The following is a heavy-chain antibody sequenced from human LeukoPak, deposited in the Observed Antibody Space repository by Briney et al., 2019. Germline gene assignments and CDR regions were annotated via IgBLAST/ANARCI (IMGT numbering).Heavy chain of an antibody. CDR2: INHSGST. Sequence: PETLSLTCAVYGGSFSGYYWSWIRQPPGKGLEWIGEINHSGSTNYNPSLKSRVTISVDTSKNQFSLKLSSVTAADTAVYYCASLSLLLRKKDYWGQGTLVTVSS. V-gene: IGHV4-34*01. CDR1: GGSFSGYY. J-gene: IGHJ4*02. D-gene: IGHD1-26*01. CDR3: ASLSLLLRKKDY.